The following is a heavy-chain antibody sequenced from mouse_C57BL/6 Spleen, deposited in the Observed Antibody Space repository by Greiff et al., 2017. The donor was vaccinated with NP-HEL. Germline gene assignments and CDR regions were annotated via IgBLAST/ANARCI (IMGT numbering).Heavy chain of an antibody. CDR1: GFTFSDFY. D-gene: IGHD6-1*01. CDR2: SRNKANDYPT. J-gene: IGHJ2*01. Sequence: EVMLVESGGGLVQSGRSLRLSCATSGFTFSDFYMEWVRQAPGQGLESIAASRNKANDYPTESRASVTGRFIVCRDTSRSILYLKMNVLRAEDTAIYYCARGLWEGYFDYWGQGTTLTVSS. CDR3: ARGLWEGYFDY. V-gene: IGHV7-1*01.